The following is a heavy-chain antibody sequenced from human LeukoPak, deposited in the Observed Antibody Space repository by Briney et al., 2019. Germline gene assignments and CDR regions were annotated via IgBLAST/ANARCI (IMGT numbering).Heavy chain of an antibody. CDR2: ISSTSSTI. J-gene: IGHJ5*02. Sequence: GVSVTLSCAASGFTFSSYSMNWLRQAPGKGLVGVSYISSTSSTIYYADSVKGRFTISRDNAKNSLDLQMNSLRAEDTAVYYCVRDRWSGYYEYNWFDPWGQGTLVTVSS. CDR1: GFTFSSYS. D-gene: IGHD3-3*01. V-gene: IGHV3-48*04. CDR3: VRDRWSGYYEYNWFDP.